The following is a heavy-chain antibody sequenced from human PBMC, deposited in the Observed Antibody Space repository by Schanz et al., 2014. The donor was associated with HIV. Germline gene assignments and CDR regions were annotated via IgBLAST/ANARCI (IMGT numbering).Heavy chain of an antibody. V-gene: IGHV3-33*03. Sequence: QVQLVESGGGVVQPGRSLRLSCAASGITFSTSGMHWVRQAPGKGLEWVAAMWYDESHKGYADSVKGRFTISKDNSKNTLYLQLNNLRVEDTATYFCAKLAVRSDYNGRDYWGQGTLVIVSS. CDR2: MWYDESHK. CDR3: AKLAVRSDYNGRDY. CDR1: GITFSTSG. J-gene: IGHJ4*02. D-gene: IGHD3-16*01.